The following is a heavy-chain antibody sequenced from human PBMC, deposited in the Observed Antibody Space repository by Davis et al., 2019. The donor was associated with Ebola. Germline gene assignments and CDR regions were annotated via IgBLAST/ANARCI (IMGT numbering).Heavy chain of an antibody. CDR1: GFTFSSYS. Sequence: GESLKISCVASGFTFSSYSMNWVRQVPGKGLEWISYISNDRKTIKYADSVKGRFTISRDDAKNSLFLLMNSLRDDDTAVYYCAIVATRGRFDSWGQGTLVTVSS. CDR2: ISNDRKTI. D-gene: IGHD6-25*01. CDR3: AIVATRGRFDS. V-gene: IGHV3-48*02. J-gene: IGHJ4*02.